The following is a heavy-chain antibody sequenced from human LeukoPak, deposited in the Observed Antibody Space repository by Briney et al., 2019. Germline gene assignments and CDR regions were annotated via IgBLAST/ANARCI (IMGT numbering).Heavy chain of an antibody. V-gene: IGHV3-30*04. CDR3: TMKYGNSGFDY. D-gene: IGHD4-23*01. CDR2: ISSDGIII. Sequence: PGRTLRLSCTASGFTFSQFAIHWVRQAPGKGLGWVTIISSDGIIIYYAESVNGGVTISRDASRNTVCMQMNSLRVEDTAMYYCTMKYGNSGFDYWGRGARVTVSS. J-gene: IGHJ4*02. CDR1: GFTFSQFA.